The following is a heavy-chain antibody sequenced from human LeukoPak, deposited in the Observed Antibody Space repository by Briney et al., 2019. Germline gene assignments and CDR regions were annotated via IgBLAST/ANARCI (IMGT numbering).Heavy chain of an antibody. D-gene: IGHD3-10*01. CDR2: INHSGST. Sequence: SETLSLTCAFYGGSFSGYYWSWIREPPGKGLEWIGEINHSGSTNYNPSLKSRVTISVDTSKNQFSLKLSSVTAADTAVYYCASRLLWFGELVNWFDPWGQGTLVTVSS. V-gene: IGHV4-34*01. CDR3: ASRLLWFGELVNWFDP. J-gene: IGHJ5*02. CDR1: GGSFSGYY.